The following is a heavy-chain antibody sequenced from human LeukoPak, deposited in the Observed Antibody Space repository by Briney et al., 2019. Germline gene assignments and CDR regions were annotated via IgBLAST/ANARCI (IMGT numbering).Heavy chain of an antibody. CDR1: GFTFSSYS. D-gene: IGHD3-10*01. J-gene: IGHJ3*02. Sequence: GGSLRLSCAASGFTFSSYSMNWVRQAPGKGLEWVSYISTSSSTIYYADSVKGRFTISRDNSKNTLYLQMNSLRAEDTAVYYCAKTYYGSGKGAFDIWGQGTMVTVSS. CDR2: ISTSSSTI. CDR3: AKTYYGSGKGAFDI. V-gene: IGHV3-48*01.